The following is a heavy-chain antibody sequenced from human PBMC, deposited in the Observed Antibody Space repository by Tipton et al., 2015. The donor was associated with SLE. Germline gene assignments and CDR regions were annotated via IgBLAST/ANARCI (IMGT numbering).Heavy chain of an antibody. Sequence: TLSLTCAVYGGSFSDYYWNWIRQPAGEGLEWIGHSSGSATYNPSLKSRVTISVDTSKNQFSLKMTSVTGADTAVYYCARDHYGSLDYWGQGMLVTVSS. CDR1: GGSFSDYY. CDR2: SSGSA. V-gene: IGHV4-4*07. J-gene: IGHJ4*02. D-gene: IGHD3-16*01. CDR3: ARDHYGSLDY.